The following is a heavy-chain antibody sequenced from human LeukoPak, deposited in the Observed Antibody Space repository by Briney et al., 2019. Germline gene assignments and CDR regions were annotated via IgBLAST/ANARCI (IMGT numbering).Heavy chain of an antibody. CDR2: IKPDGSEK. D-gene: IGHD1-20*01. J-gene: IGHJ4*02. CDR1: GFTFSSYY. Sequence: GGSLRLSCAGSGFTFSSYYMTWVRQPPGKGLEWVANIKPDGSEKYHVDSVKGRFTISRDNAKNSLYFQMNSLRADDTAVYYCASGGYNWNRLDYWGQGTLVAVSS. V-gene: IGHV3-7*01. CDR3: ASGGYNWNRLDY.